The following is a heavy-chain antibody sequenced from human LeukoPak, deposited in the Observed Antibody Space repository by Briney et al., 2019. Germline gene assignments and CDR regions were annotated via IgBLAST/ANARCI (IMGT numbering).Heavy chain of an antibody. V-gene: IGHV4-39*01. CDR1: GGSISSSSYY. D-gene: IGHD3-3*01. Sequence: PSETLSLTCTVSGGSISSSSYYWGWIRHPPGKGLEWIGSVYYSGSTYYNSSLKSRVTISVDTPKNQFSLKLSSVTAANTAVYYWSRHRYDFCSGFRGAALDYWGQGTLVTVSS. CDR2: VYYSGST. CDR3: SRHRYDFCSGFRGAALDY. J-gene: IGHJ4*02.